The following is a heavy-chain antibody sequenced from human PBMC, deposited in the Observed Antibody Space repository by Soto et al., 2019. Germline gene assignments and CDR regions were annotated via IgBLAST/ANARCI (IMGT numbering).Heavy chain of an antibody. CDR1: GFTFSTFA. CDR2: ISGRGGST. V-gene: IGHV3-23*01. CDR3: ARVIGSGGSFDY. J-gene: IGHJ4*02. D-gene: IGHD2-15*01. Sequence: PGGSLRLSCAASGFTFSTFAMSWVRQAPGKGLEWVSGISGRGGSTFYADSVKGRFIVSRDNSKNTQYLEMNSLRVDDTAIYYCARVIGSGGSFDYWGQGILVTVSS.